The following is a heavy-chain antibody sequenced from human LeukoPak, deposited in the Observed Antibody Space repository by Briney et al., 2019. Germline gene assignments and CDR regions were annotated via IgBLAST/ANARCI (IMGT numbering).Heavy chain of an antibody. D-gene: IGHD3-16*02. V-gene: IGHV5-51*01. CDR2: IYPGDSNA. CDR3: ARLPAGAIGLLDY. CDR1: GYSFTSCW. Sequence: GESLKISCKGSGYSFTSCWIGWVRQMPGKGLGWMGIIYPGDSNARYSPSFQGQVTISVDKSISTAYLQWSSLKASDTAMYYCARLPAGAIGLLDYWGQGTLVTVSS. J-gene: IGHJ4*02.